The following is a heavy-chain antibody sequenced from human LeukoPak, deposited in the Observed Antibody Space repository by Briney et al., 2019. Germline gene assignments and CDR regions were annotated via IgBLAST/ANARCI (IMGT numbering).Heavy chain of an antibody. CDR3: ARDGDSGSYYWSSRYYFDY. CDR2: IWYDGSNK. CDR1: GFTFSSYG. V-gene: IGHV3-33*01. Sequence: PGRSLRLSCAASGFTFSSYGMHWVRQAPGKGLEWVAVIWYDGSNKYYADSVKGRFTISRDNSKNTLYLQMNSLRAGDTAVYYCARDGDSGSYYWSSRYYFDYWGQGTLVTVSS. J-gene: IGHJ4*02. D-gene: IGHD1-26*01.